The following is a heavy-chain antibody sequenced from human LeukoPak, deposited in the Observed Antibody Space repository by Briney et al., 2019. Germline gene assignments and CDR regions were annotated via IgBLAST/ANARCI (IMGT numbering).Heavy chain of an antibody. Sequence: GRSLRLSCAASGFTFGNHAMHWVRQAPGMGLEWVAVISYEASNKYYADSVRGRFTISRDNSKNTLYLQMNSLRAEDTAVYYCARDYLVGCTDTICYPIDYWGQGTLVTVSS. J-gene: IGHJ4*02. CDR2: ISYEASNK. V-gene: IGHV3-30*01. D-gene: IGHD2-8*02. CDR1: GFTFGNHA. CDR3: ARDYLVGCTDTICYPIDY.